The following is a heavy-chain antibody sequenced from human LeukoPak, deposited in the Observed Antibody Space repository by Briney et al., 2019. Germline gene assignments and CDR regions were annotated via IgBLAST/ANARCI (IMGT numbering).Heavy chain of an antibody. J-gene: IGHJ6*03. CDR2: MNPNSDNT. Sequence: ASVKVSCKASGYTFTSYDINWVRQATGQGLEWMGWMNPNSDNTAFAQKFQGRVTITRNTSTSTAYMELRSLRSEDTAVYYCARMVRGLNLYYMDVWGKGTTVTVSS. D-gene: IGHD3-10*01. CDR1: GYTFTSYD. V-gene: IGHV1-8*03. CDR3: ARMVRGLNLYYMDV.